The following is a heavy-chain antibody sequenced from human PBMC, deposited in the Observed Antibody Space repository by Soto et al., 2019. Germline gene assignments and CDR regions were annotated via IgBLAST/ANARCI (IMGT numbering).Heavy chain of an antibody. D-gene: IGHD2-15*01. J-gene: IGHJ4*02. CDR3: ARVLGYCSGGSCLTATPDLHRTTVYYFDY. V-gene: IGHV4-34*01. CDR2: INHSGST. Sequence: SETLSLTCAVYGGSFSGYYWSWIRQPPGKGLEWIGEINHSGSTNYNPSLKSRVTISVDTSKNQFSLKLSSVTAADTAVYYCARVLGYCSGGSCLTATPDLHRTTVYYFDYWGQGTLVTVSS. CDR1: GGSFSGYY.